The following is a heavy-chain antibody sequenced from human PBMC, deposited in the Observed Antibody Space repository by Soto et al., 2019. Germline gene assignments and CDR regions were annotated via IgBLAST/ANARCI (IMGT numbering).Heavy chain of an antibody. D-gene: IGHD1-26*01. CDR2: IYYSGST. J-gene: IGHJ5*02. Sequence: SETLSLTCTVSGGSISSGGYYWSWIRQHPGKGLEWIGYIYYSGSTYYNPSLKSRVTISVDTSKNQFSLKLSSVTAADTAVYYCARGSEVLLGATPNNWFDPWGQGTLVTVSS. V-gene: IGHV4-31*03. CDR1: GGSISSGGYY. CDR3: ARGSEVLLGATPNNWFDP.